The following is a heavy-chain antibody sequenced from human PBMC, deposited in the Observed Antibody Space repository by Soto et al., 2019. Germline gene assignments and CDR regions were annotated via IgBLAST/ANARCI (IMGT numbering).Heavy chain of an antibody. CDR2: IYYSGST. CDR3: ARATLDYYYYYGMDV. V-gene: IGHV4-59*01. Sequence: PSETLSLYLTVSGCSISSYYWSWIRQPPGKGLEWIGYIYYSGSTNYNPSLKSRVTISVDTSKNQFSLKLSSVTAADTAVYYFARATLDYYYYYGMDVWGQGTTVTVSS. J-gene: IGHJ6*02. CDR1: GCSISSYY. D-gene: IGHD1-1*01.